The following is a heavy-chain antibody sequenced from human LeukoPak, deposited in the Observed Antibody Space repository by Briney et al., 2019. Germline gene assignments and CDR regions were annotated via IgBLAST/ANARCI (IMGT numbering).Heavy chain of an antibody. Sequence: PGGSLRLSCAASGFTFSSYAMSWVRQAPGKGLGWVSAISGSGGSTYYADSVKGRFTISRDNSKNTLYLQMNSLRAEDTAVYYCAKDSIVVVPAARDNYYYYYGMDVWGQGTTVTVSS. D-gene: IGHD2-2*01. CDR2: ISGSGGST. J-gene: IGHJ6*02. V-gene: IGHV3-23*01. CDR1: GFTFSSYA. CDR3: AKDSIVVVPAARDNYYYYYGMDV.